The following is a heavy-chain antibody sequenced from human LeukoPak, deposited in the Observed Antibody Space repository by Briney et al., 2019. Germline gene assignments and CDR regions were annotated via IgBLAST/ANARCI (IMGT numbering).Heavy chain of an antibody. V-gene: IGHV1-46*01. D-gene: IGHD4/OR15-4a*01. CDR3: ARDLDYGEKSEDY. CDR1: GFTFINYY. Sequence: ASVKVSCKASGFTFINYYMHWVRQAPGQGLEWLGIINLSGGSTHYPQKFQDRVTMTRDTSTSTVYMELSSLRSEDTAVYYCARDLDYGEKSEDYWGQGTLVTVSS. CDR2: INLSGGST. J-gene: IGHJ4*02.